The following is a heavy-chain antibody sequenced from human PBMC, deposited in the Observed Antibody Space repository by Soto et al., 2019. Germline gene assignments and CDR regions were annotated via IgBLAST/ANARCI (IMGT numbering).Heavy chain of an antibody. CDR2: IYYSGTI. J-gene: IGHJ5*02. Sequence: QVQVQESGPGLVKPSQTLALTCSVSGGYINSDDHYWTWIRQPPGKGLEWIGYIYYSGTINYNPSLKKSITVSIDTSNNQFAQNLTSVTAADTALYYCARQRRGGYWFAPWGQGTPVTVSS. CDR3: ARQRRGGYWFAP. CDR1: GGYINSDDHY. V-gene: IGHV4-30-4*01.